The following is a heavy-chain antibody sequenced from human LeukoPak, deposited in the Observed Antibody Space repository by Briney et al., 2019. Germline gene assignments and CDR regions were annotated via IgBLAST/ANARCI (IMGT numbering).Heavy chain of an antibody. CDR3: ARSDTSGYPPKVS. Sequence: SETLSLTCTVSGGSISSSTSYWGWIRQPPGKGLEWIGSMFYGGTTYYNPSLKSRVTISVDTSKNQFSLKLTSVTAADTAVYFCARSDTSGYPPKVSWGQGTLVTVSS. J-gene: IGHJ5*02. D-gene: IGHD3-22*01. CDR2: MFYGGTT. V-gene: IGHV4-39*07. CDR1: GGSISSSTSY.